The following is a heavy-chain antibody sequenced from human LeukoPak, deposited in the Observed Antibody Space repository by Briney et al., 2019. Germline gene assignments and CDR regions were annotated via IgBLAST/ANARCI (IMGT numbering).Heavy chain of an antibody. D-gene: IGHD2-2*01. J-gene: IGHJ4*02. CDR3: ARLVAYCSSASCTDF. V-gene: IGHV4-59*01. CDR2: IYYSGSI. Sequence: SETLSLTCTVSGGSITSYYWSWVRQPPGKGLEWIGYIYYSGSISYNPSLKSRVTISLDASRNQLSLELSSVTTADTAVYYCARLVAYCSSASCTDFWGQGTLVTVSS. CDR1: GGSITSYY.